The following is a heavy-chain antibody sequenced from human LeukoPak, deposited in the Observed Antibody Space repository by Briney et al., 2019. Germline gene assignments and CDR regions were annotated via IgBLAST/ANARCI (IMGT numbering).Heavy chain of an antibody. Sequence: SETLSLTCTVSAGSISSSSYYWGWIRQPPGKGLEWIGRIYYSGSTYYNPSLKSRVTISVDTSKNQFSLRLSSVTAADTAVYYCARHRTTVVTPDWFDPWGQGTLVTVSS. V-gene: IGHV4-39*01. CDR2: IYYSGST. J-gene: IGHJ5*02. D-gene: IGHD4-23*01. CDR1: AGSISSSSYY. CDR3: ARHRTTVVTPDWFDP.